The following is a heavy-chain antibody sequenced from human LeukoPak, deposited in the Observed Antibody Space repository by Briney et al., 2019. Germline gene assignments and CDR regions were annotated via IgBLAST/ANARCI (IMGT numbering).Heavy chain of an antibody. Sequence: ALVKVSCKASGGTFSSYAISWVRQAPGQGLEWMGGIIPIFGTANYAQKFQGRVTITADESTSTAYMELSSLRSEDTAVYYCASEGYCGGDCYYLDYWGQGTLVTVSS. D-gene: IGHD2-21*02. CDR2: IIPIFGTA. CDR3: ASEGYCGGDCYYLDY. J-gene: IGHJ4*02. V-gene: IGHV1-69*13. CDR1: GGTFSSYA.